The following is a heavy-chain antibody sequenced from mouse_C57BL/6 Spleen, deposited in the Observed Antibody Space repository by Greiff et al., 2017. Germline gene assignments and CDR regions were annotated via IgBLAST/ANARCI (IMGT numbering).Heavy chain of an antibody. CDR1: GFTFSDYG. J-gene: IGHJ1*03. D-gene: IGHD1-1*01. CDR2: ISSGSSTI. Sequence: EVMLVESGGGLVKPGGSLKLSCAASGFTFSDYGMHWVRQAPEKGLEWVAYISSGSSTIYYADTVKGRFTISRDNAKNTLFLQMTSLRSEDTAMYYCARGPTVVAPYFDVWGTGTTVTVSS. CDR3: ARGPTVVAPYFDV. V-gene: IGHV5-17*01.